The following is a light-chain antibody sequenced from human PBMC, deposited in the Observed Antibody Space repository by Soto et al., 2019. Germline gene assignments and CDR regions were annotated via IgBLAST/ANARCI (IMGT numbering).Light chain of an antibody. CDR3: QQSFTAPIT. Sequence: DIQMTQSPSSLSASVGDRVTVTCRTSQSINNHLNWYQQKPGEAPKLLIYGSSSLHYGVPSRFSGSGSGSAFTLTISSLQPEDSATSYCQQSFTAPITFGQGTRLEI. J-gene: IGKJ5*01. CDR2: GSS. V-gene: IGKV1-39*01. CDR1: QSINNH.